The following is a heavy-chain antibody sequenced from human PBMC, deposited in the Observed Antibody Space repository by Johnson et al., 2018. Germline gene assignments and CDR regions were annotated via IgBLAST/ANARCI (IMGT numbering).Heavy chain of an antibody. V-gene: IGHV3-30*03. D-gene: IGHD3-3*01. J-gene: IGHJ6*03. CDR2: ISYDGSNK. CDR1: GFTFSAYG. Sequence: QVQLVQSGGGVVQPGRSLRLSCAASGFTFSAYGIHWVRQAPGKGLEWVAVISYDGSNKYYADSVKGRFTISRDNSKNTLYLQMNSLRAEDTAVYYCARQHPPPSITIFGVVIIPYYMDVWGKGTTVTVSS. CDR3: ARQHPPPSITIFGVVIIPYYMDV.